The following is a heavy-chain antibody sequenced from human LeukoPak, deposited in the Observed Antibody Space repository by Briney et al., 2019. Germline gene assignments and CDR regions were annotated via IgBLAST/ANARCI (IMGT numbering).Heavy chain of an antibody. CDR2: IIPIFDTA. Sequence: GASVKVSCKASGGTFSSYPISWVRQAPGQGLEWMGGIIPIFDTAKYAQKFQDRVTITADKSTSTAYMELSSLRSEDTAVYYCARDHEVVPIRSRHAFHIWGQGTMVTVSS. D-gene: IGHD2-2*01. V-gene: IGHV1-69*06. CDR1: GGTFSSYP. J-gene: IGHJ3*02. CDR3: ARDHEVVPIRSRHAFHI.